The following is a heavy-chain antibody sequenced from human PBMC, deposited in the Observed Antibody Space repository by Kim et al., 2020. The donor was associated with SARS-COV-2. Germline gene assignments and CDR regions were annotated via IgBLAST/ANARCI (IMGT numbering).Heavy chain of an antibody. CDR3: ASDYGSGSLEYFQH. D-gene: IGHD3-10*01. CDR1: GGSISSGTYY. J-gene: IGHJ1*01. Sequence: SETLSLTCTVSGGSISSGTYYWNWIRQHPGKGLEWIGYIHHSGRTYYNPSLKSRVTISVDTSKNQFSLKLSSVTAADTALYFCASDYGSGSLEYFQHWGQGTLVTVSS. V-gene: IGHV4-31*03. CDR2: IHHSGRT.